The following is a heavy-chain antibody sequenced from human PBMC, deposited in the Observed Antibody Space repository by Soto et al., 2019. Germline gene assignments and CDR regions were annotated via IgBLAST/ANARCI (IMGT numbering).Heavy chain of an antibody. CDR3: TPLYQGISN. CDR1: GFTFSNAW. D-gene: IGHD1-20*01. V-gene: IGHV3-15*01. J-gene: IGHJ4*02. CDR2: IKSKTDGETT. Sequence: EVQLVESGGGLVKPGGSLRLSCAASGFTFSNAWMNWVRQAPGKGLEWVGRIKSKTDGETTDYAAPVKGRFTISRDDSKNTLYLQMNSLKNEDTAVYYCTPLYQGISNWGQGTLVTVSS.